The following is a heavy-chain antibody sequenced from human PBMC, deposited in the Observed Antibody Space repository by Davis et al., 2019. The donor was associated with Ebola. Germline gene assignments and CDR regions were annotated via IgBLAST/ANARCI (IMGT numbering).Heavy chain of an antibody. D-gene: IGHD3-10*01. J-gene: IGHJ6*02. CDR2: INPSGGTT. CDR3: ARGRGRDYYYYGMDV. Sequence: ASVKVSCKASGYTLVSYYAHWVRQAPGQGLEWMGIINPSGGTTTYAQKFQGRVTMTRDTSTNTLYMELSSLRSEDTAVYYCARGRGRDYYYYGMDVWGQGTTVTVSS. V-gene: IGHV1-46*01. CDR1: GYTLVSYY.